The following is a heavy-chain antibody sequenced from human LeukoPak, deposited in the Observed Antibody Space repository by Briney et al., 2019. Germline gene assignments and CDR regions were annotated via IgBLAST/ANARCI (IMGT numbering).Heavy chain of an antibody. D-gene: IGHD4-17*01. Sequence: PGGSLRLSCAASGFTFSMYWMSWVRQAPGKGLEWVANIKHDGSEKFYVDSVKGRFTISRDNAKNSLFLQMNSLRDEDTAVYYCARGTTGTPSHFDYWGQGTLVTVSS. CDR3: ARGTTGTPSHFDY. J-gene: IGHJ4*02. V-gene: IGHV3-7*04. CDR1: GFTFSMYW. CDR2: IKHDGSEK.